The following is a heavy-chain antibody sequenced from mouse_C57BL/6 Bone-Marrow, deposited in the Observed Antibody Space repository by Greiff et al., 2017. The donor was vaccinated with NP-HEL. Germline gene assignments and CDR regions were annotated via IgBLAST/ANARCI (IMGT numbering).Heavy chain of an antibody. D-gene: IGHD4-1*01. V-gene: IGHV5-4*01. J-gene: IGHJ2*01. CDR3: ARDPGTDY. CDR1: GFTFSSYA. Sequence: EVKLQESGGGLVKPGGSLKLSCAASGFTFSSYAMSWVRQTPEKRLEWVATISDGGSYTYYPDNVTGRFTISRDNAKNNLYLQMSHLKSEDTAMYYCARDPGTDYWGQGTTLTVSS. CDR2: ISDGGSYT.